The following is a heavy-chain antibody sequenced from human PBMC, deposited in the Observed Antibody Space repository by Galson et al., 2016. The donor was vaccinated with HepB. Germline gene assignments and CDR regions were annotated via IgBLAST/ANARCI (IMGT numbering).Heavy chain of an antibody. J-gene: IGHJ5*02. Sequence: SLRLSCAASGFTFSNYGMHWVRQAPGKGLEWVAVIWFDGSKTYYADSVKGRFTISRDDSKNTVFLQMNSLRAEDTAVYYCARYPGNWRFDPWGQGTLVTASS. CDR2: IWFDGSKT. CDR1: GFTFSNYG. V-gene: IGHV3-33*01. CDR3: ARYPGNWRFDP. D-gene: IGHD1-20*01.